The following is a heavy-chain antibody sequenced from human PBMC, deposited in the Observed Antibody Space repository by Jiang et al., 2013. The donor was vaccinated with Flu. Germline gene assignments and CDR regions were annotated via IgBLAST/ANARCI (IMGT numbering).Heavy chain of an antibody. J-gene: IGHJ1*01. D-gene: IGHD3-22*01. V-gene: IGHV4-39*01. CDR3: ARPATHYYDSSGFNFQH. Sequence: GLEWIGSIHYSGSTYYNPSLKSRLTISVDSSKNQFSLQLNSVTAADSAVYYCARPATHYYDSSGFNFQHWGQGTLGHRLL. CDR2: IHYSGST.